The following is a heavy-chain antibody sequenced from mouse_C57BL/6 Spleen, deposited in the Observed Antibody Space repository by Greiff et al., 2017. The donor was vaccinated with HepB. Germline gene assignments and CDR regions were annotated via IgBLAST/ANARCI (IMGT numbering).Heavy chain of an antibody. D-gene: IGHD2-4*01. J-gene: IGHJ1*03. V-gene: IGHV1-55*01. CDR3: ANYDYNHWYFDV. CDR1: GYTFTSYW. CDR2: IYPGSGST. Sequence: QVQLKQPGAELVKPGASVKMSCKASGYTFTSYWITWVKQRPGQGLEWIGDIYPGSGSTNYNEKFKSKATLTVDTSSSTAYMQLSSLTSEDSAVYYCANYDYNHWYFDVWGTGTTVTVSS.